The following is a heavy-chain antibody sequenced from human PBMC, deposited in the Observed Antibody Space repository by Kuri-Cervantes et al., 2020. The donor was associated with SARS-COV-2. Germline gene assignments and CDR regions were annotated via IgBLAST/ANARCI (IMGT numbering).Heavy chain of an antibody. V-gene: IGHV1-69*13. D-gene: IGHD6-13*01. J-gene: IGHJ4*02. CDR1: GGTFSSYA. CDR2: IIPIFGTA. Sequence: SVKVSCKASGGTFSSYAINWVRQAPGQGLEWMGRIIPIFGTANYAQKFQGRVTITADESTSTAYMELSSLRSEDTAVYYCARDPSTYRAAAGYFDYWGQGTLVTVSS. CDR3: ARDPSTYRAAAGYFDY.